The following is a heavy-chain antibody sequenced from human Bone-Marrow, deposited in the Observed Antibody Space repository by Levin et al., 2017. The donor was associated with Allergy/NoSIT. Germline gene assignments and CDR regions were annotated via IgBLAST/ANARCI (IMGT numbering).Heavy chain of an antibody. J-gene: IGHJ6*02. D-gene: IGHD6-19*01. CDR2: IWYDVGNK. V-gene: IGHV3-33*03. CDR3: ARGDISGWSSYSYNLDV. CDR1: GFTFYTFA. Sequence: GGSLRLSCAASGFTFYTFAMHWVRQAPGKGLEWVAVIWYDVGNKEYADSVKGRFTISRDDSERTLHLQMDSVRVEDTAVYYCARGDISGWSSYSYNLDVWGPGTTVIVSS.